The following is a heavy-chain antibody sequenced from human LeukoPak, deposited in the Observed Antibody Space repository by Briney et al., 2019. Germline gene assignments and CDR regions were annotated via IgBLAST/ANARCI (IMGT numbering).Heavy chain of an antibody. CDR1: GFTLRNVS. D-gene: IGHD2-8*01. Sequence: GGSLRLSCSASGFTLRNVSISWVRQAPGQGLESVSSIGGGDTHYADSVKGRFTISKDDSRSTVDLQMSSLRTEDTAVYYCAKDGQSFNSMYDYFDSWGQGTLVTVSS. V-gene: IGHV3-23*01. CDR3: AKDGQSFNSMYDYFDS. J-gene: IGHJ4*02. CDR2: IGGGDT.